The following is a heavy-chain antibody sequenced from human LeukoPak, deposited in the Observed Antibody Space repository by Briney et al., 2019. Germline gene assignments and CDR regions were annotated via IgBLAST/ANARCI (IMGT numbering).Heavy chain of an antibody. J-gene: IGHJ4*02. V-gene: IGHV3-30*02. CDR3: AKEVSSGLWYFDY. CDR2: IRADGSNK. D-gene: IGHD4/OR15-4a*01. Sequence: PGGALTLSCPASGFTFSSYGMHWVRQAPGKGLAGEAFIRADGSNKYYADPVKGRFTISRDNSKNTLYLQMNSLRPEDTAVYYCAKEVSSGLWYFDYWGQGTLVTVSS. CDR1: GFTFSSYG.